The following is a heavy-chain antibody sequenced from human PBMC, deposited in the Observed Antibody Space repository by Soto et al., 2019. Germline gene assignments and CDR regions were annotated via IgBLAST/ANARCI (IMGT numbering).Heavy chain of an antibody. D-gene: IGHD6-19*01. CDR3: AKGFLISGSGWSDY. J-gene: IGHJ4*02. CDR2: ISGSGGST. CDR1: GFTFSSYA. Sequence: GGSLRLSCAASGFTFSSYAMSWVRQAPGKGLEWVSAISGSGGSTYYADSVKGRFTISGDNSKNTLYLQMNSLRAEDTAVYYCAKGFLISGSGWSDYWGQGTLVTVSS. V-gene: IGHV3-23*01.